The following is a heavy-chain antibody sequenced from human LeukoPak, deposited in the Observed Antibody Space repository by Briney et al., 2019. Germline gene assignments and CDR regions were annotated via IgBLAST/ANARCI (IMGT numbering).Heavy chain of an antibody. Sequence: PSETLSLTCTVSGGSISSYYWSWIRQPPGKGLEWIGYIYYSGSTNYNPSLKSRVTISVDTSKNQFSLKLSSVTAADTAVYYCARTGYWCSSTSCLYYFDYWGQGTLVTVS. CDR3: ARTGYWCSSTSCLYYFDY. V-gene: IGHV4-59*01. CDR2: IYYSGST. J-gene: IGHJ4*02. D-gene: IGHD2-2*01. CDR1: GGSISSYY.